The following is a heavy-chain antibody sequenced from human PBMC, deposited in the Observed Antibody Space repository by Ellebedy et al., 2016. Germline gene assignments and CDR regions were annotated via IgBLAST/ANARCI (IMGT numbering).Heavy chain of an antibody. CDR2: IKPGGSVT. Sequence: GGSLRLSCVASGFTFSSYWIHWVRQAPGKGLEWVADIKPGGSVTYYVDYVRGRLTISRDNARSSVYLQLNSLRVEDTAVYHCARDLTASGTLDYWGRGTLVTVSS. CDR1: GFTFSSYW. J-gene: IGHJ4*02. D-gene: IGHD3-9*01. V-gene: IGHV3-7*03. CDR3: ARDLTASGTLDY.